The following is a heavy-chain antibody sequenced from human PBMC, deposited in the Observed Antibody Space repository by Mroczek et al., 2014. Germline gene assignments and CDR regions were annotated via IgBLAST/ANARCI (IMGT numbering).Heavy chain of an antibody. CDR2: MNPNSGNT. Sequence: VQLVQSGAEVKKPGASVKVSCKASGYTFTSYDINWVRQATGQGLEWMGWMNPNSGNTGYAQKFQGRVTMTRNTSISTAYMELSSLRSEDTAVYYCARGRYWRYCTNGVCLGGWFDPWGQGTLVTVSS. J-gene: IGHJ5*02. D-gene: IGHD2-8*01. CDR3: ARGRYWRYCTNGVCLGGWFDP. CDR1: GYTFTSYD. V-gene: IGHV1-8*01.